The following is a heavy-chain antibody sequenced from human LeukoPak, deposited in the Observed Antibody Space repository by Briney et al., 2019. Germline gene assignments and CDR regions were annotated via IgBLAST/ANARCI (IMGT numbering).Heavy chain of an antibody. D-gene: IGHD3-22*01. CDR3: ARGGQPYYYDSSGYYWDY. V-gene: IGHV1-69*13. Sequence: SVKVSCKASGGTFSSYAFSWVRQAPGQGLEWMGGIIPIFGTANYAQKFQGRVTITADESTSTAYMELSSLRSEDTAVYYCARGGQPYYYDSSGYYWDYWGQGTLVTVSS. CDR2: IIPIFGTA. J-gene: IGHJ4*02. CDR1: GGTFSSYA.